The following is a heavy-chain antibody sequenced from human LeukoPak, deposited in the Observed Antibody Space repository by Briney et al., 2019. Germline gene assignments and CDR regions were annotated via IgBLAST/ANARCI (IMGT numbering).Heavy chain of an antibody. V-gene: IGHV4-30-4*01. Sequence: SETLSLTCTVSGGSISSGGYYWSWIRQPPGKGLEWIGYIYYSGSTYYNPSLKSRVTISVDTSKNQFSLKLSSVTAADTAVYYCASTNYYDSSGYYYDFDYWGQGTLVTVSS. D-gene: IGHD3-22*01. J-gene: IGHJ4*02. CDR3: ASTNYYDSSGYYYDFDY. CDR1: GGSISSGGYY. CDR2: IYYSGST.